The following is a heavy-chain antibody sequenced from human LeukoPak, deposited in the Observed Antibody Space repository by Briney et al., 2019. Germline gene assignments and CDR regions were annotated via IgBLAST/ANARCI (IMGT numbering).Heavy chain of an antibody. CDR3: ARTNFWSGYYFFDY. Sequence: SETLSLTCAVSGYSISSGNYWGWIRQPPGKGLEWIGSIYHSGSTYYNPSLKSRVTISVDTSKNQFSLKLSSVTAADTAVYYCARTNFWSGYYFFDYWGQGTLVTVSS. D-gene: IGHD3-3*01. V-gene: IGHV4-38-2*01. J-gene: IGHJ4*02. CDR1: GYSISSGNY. CDR2: IYHSGST.